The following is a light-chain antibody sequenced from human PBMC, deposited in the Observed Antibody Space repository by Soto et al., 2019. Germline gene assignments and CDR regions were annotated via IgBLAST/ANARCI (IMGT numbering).Light chain of an antibody. Sequence: EIVLTQSPATLSLSPGERATLSCRASQSVSSYLAWYQQKPGQAPRLLIYDASNRATGIPARFSGSGSVTDFTLTISSLEPEDFAVYYCQHRMNWPLTFGQGTRLEIK. CDR2: DAS. CDR1: QSVSSY. J-gene: IGKJ5*01. CDR3: QHRMNWPLT. V-gene: IGKV3-11*01.